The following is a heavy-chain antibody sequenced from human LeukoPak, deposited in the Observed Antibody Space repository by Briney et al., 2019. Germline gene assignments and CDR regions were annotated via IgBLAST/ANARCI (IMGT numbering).Heavy chain of an antibody. CDR1: VFTFCSYA. Sequence: PGGSLRLSCAASVFTFCSYAMSWVREAPGKGVEWVSLISDSGGSTKYTDSVKGRFTISRDNSMNTLYLQMNSLRAEDTAVYYCAKDRHSSGFDGFDIWGQGTMVTVSS. D-gene: IGHD6-19*01. CDR3: AKDRHSSGFDGFDI. CDR2: ISDSGGST. J-gene: IGHJ3*02. V-gene: IGHV3-23*01.